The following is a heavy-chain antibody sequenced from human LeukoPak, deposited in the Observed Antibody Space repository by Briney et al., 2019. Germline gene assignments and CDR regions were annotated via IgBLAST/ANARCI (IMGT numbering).Heavy chain of an antibody. Sequence: PGRSLRLSCAASGFTFSSYGMHWVRRAPGKGLEWVAVIWSDGSKTYYVDSVKGRFTISRDNSNNTLYLQMNSLRAEDTAVYYCAKDLGRYRNNFFDYWGQGNLVTVSS. J-gene: IGHJ4*02. CDR3: AKDLGRYRNNFFDY. CDR2: IWSDGSKT. D-gene: IGHD1-26*01. CDR1: GFTFSSYG. V-gene: IGHV3-33*06.